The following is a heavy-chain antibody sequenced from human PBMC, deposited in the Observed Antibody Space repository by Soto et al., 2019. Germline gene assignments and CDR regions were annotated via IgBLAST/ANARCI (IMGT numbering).Heavy chain of an antibody. D-gene: IGHD4-17*01. Sequence: SETLSLTCSVLDDSISDSRYYWGWIRQSPEKGLEWIGSISHDGHAYYNPPLKSRVTLFADTSRNQFSLKMKSVTVAGTALYFCARQVYGDYFGGNWFDPWGQGAPVTVSS. V-gene: IGHV4-39*01. J-gene: IGHJ5*02. CDR1: DDSISDSRYY. CDR2: ISHDGHA. CDR3: ARQVYGDYFGGNWFDP.